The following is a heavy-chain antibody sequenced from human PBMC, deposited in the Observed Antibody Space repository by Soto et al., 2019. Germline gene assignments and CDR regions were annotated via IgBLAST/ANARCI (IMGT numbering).Heavy chain of an antibody. Sequence: TSETLSLTCAVYGGSFSGYYWSWIRQPPGKGLEWIGEINHSGSTNYNPSLKSRVTISVDTSKNQFSLKLSSVTAADTAVYYCARGLGITIFGVVIIGNYFDYWGQGTLVTVSS. CDR3: ARGLGITIFGVVIIGNYFDY. V-gene: IGHV4-34*01. J-gene: IGHJ4*02. CDR1: GGSFSGYY. D-gene: IGHD3-3*01. CDR2: INHSGST.